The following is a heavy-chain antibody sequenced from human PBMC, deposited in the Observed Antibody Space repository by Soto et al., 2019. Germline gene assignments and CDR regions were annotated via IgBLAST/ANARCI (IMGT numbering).Heavy chain of an antibody. CDR3: AKGGSYPGYSSTWYYFDY. Sequence: EVQLLESGGGLVQPGGSLRLSCAASGFTFSSFAMSWVRQAPRKGLEWVSAISGSADNTYYADSMKGRFTISRDNSKSTLYLQMNSLRAEDTAVYYSAKGGSYPGYSSTWYYFDYWGQGTLVTVSS. J-gene: IGHJ4*02. CDR1: GFTFSSFA. V-gene: IGHV3-23*01. CDR2: ISGSADNT. D-gene: IGHD6-13*01.